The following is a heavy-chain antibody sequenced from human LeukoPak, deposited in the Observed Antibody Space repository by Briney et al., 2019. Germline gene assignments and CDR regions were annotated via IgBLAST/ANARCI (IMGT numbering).Heavy chain of an antibody. D-gene: IGHD2-2*02. Sequence: SVKVSCKASGGTFSSYAISWVRQAPGQGLEWMGGIVPIFGTANYAQKFQGRVTITADESTSTAYMELSSLRSEDTAVYYCARGTGYCSSTSCYTFDYWGQGTLVTVSS. CDR1: GGTFSSYA. V-gene: IGHV1-69*13. J-gene: IGHJ4*02. CDR3: ARGTGYCSSTSCYTFDY. CDR2: IVPIFGTA.